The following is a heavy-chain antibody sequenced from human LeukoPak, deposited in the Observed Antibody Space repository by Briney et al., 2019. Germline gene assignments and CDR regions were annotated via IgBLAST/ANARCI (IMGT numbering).Heavy chain of an antibody. Sequence: GGSLRLSCAPSGFTFSNYLMSCVRQAPGKGLEWLANINQDGSEIYYVDSVKGRFTISRDNGKNSLYLQINGLRADDTALYYCARDQGKMNVVRTTNCYFDLWGRGTLVTVSS. J-gene: IGHJ2*01. CDR1: GFTFSNYL. V-gene: IGHV3-7*01. D-gene: IGHD1-1*01. CDR2: INQDGSEI. CDR3: ARDQGKMNVVRTTNCYFDL.